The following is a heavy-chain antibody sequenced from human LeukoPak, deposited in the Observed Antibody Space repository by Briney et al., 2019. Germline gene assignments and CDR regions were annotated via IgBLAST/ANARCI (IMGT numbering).Heavy chain of an antibody. CDR1: GGSISGYY. D-gene: IGHD6-19*01. CDR2: IKYSGST. Sequence: PSETLSLTCNVSGGSISGYYWSWLRQPPGKGLEGIGVIKYSGSTNYNPSLTSRVTMSVDTCMNQYSLKLSSVTAADTAVYYCAKIQWPQVDAFDIWGQGTMVTVSS. J-gene: IGHJ3*02. V-gene: IGHV4-59*01. CDR3: AKIQWPQVDAFDI.